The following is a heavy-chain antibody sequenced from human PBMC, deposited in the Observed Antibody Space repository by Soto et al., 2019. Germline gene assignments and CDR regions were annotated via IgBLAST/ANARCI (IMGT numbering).Heavy chain of an antibody. V-gene: IGHV4-59*08. Sequence: SGTLSLTCTVSGGSISNVYWSWILQPPGKGLEWIGYVYYTGSTSYNPSLKRRVTFSADSSRGQFSLRLNSVTAADTAVYYCARTVLGPDLLADSFVDYYYYMDVWGQGTTVTVSS. CDR3: ARTVLGPDLLADSFVDYYYYMDV. J-gene: IGHJ6*03. CDR1: GGSISNVY. CDR2: VYYTGST. D-gene: IGHD3-9*01.